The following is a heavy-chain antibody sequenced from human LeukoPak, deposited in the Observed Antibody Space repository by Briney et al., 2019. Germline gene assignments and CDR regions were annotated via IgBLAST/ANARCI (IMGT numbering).Heavy chain of an antibody. J-gene: IGHJ4*02. CDR3: ARDRLGYYDSSGPGDY. CDR2: IIPILGIA. CDR1: GGTFSSYA. V-gene: IGHV1-69*04. D-gene: IGHD3-22*01. Sequence: ASVKVSCKASGGTFSSYAISWVRQAPGQGLEWMGRIIPILGIANYAQKFQGRVTITADKSTSTAYMELSSLRSEDTAVYYCARDRLGYYDSSGPGDYWGQGTLVTVSS.